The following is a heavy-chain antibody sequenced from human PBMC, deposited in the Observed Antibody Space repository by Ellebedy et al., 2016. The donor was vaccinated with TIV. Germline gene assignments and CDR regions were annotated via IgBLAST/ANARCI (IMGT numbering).Heavy chain of an antibody. CDR1: GGSLSGYY. D-gene: IGHD2-21*02. CDR2: INHSGST. Sequence: MPSETLSLTCAVYGGSLSGYYWSWIRQPPGKGLEWIGEINHSGSTNYNSPLKSRVTISLDTSKNQFSLKLSSVTAADTAVYYCSRGVTDQNWGQGILVTVSS. J-gene: IGHJ4*02. CDR3: SRGVTDQN. V-gene: IGHV4-34*01.